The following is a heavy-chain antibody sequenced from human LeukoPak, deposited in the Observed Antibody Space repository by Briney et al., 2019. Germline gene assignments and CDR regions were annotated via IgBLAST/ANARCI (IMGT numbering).Heavy chain of an antibody. Sequence: GGSLRLSCEGSGFTFANDWMNWVRQAPGKGLEWVANIKPDGSEKFYLDSVKGRFTISRDNAKNSVYLEMNSLRGEDTAVYYCARVGYTRVFDPWGQGTLVTVSS. CDR2: IKPDGSEK. CDR3: ARVGYTRVFDP. J-gene: IGHJ5*02. CDR1: GFTFANDW. V-gene: IGHV3-7*01. D-gene: IGHD6-13*01.